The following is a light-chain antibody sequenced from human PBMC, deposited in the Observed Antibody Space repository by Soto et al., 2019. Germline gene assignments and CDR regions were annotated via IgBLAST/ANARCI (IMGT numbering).Light chain of an antibody. CDR3: QVWDSSSDHVV. CDR2: DDS. Sequence: SYELTQPPSVSVAPGQTARITCGGNNIGSKSVHWYQQKPGQAPVLVVYDDSDRPSGIPERFSGSNSGNTATLTISRVEDGDEADYYCQVWDSSSDHVVFGGGTKRTVL. V-gene: IGLV3-21*02. J-gene: IGLJ2*01. CDR1: NIGSKS.